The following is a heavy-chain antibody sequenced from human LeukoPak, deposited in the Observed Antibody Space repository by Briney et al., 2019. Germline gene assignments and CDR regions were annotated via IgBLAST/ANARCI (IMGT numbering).Heavy chain of an antibody. CDR2: FDPEDGET. V-gene: IGHV1-24*01. CDR1: GYTLTKLS. D-gene: IGHD3-3*01. CDR3: ATGKQSSISALVDY. J-gene: IGHJ4*02. Sequence: ASVKVSCKVSGYTLTKLSMHWVRQAPGKGLEWMGGFDPEDGETIYAQKFQGRVTMTEDTSTDTAYMELSSLRSEDTAVYYCATGKQSSISALVDYWGQGTLVTVSS.